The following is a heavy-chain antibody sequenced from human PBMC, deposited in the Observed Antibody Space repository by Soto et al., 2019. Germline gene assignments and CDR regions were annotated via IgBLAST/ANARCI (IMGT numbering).Heavy chain of an antibody. J-gene: IGHJ4*02. CDR1: GFTFSSYG. D-gene: IGHD2-15*01. V-gene: IGHV3-30*18. CDR2: ISYDGSNK. CDR3: AKDSSSNCLDY. Sequence: LRLSCAASGFTFSSYGMHWVRQAPGKGLEWVAVISYDGSNKYYADSVKGRFTISRDNSKNTLYLQMNSLRAEDTAVYYCAKDSSSNCLDYWGQGTLVTVSS.